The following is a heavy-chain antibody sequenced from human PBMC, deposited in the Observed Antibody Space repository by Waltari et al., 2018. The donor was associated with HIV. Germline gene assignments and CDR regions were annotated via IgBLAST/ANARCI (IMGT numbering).Heavy chain of an antibody. CDR2: INPKSDGT. V-gene: IGHV1-2*02. J-gene: IGHJ6*02. D-gene: IGHD6-19*01. CDR1: GYTFTGYY. Sequence: QVQLVQSGAEVKKPGASVKVSRKASGYTFTGYYMPWVRQAPGQGLEWMGWINPKSDGTNYAQKFQGRVTMTRDTSTSTAYMELSRLRSDDTALYYCARDRIAVTGSYYYGMDVWGQGTTVTVSS. CDR3: ARDRIAVTGSYYYGMDV.